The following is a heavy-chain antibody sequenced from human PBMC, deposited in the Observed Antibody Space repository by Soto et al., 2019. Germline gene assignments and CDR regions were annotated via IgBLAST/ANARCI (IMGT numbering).Heavy chain of an antibody. D-gene: IGHD2-15*01. CDR3: AKGRGIVVVVAAMDY. CDR2: ISGSGGST. J-gene: IGHJ4*02. Sequence: EVQLLESGGGSVQPGGSLRLSCAASGFTFSSYAMSWVRQAPGKGLEWVSAISGSGGSTYYADSVKGRFTISRDNSKNTLYLQMNSLRAEDTAVYYCAKGRGIVVVVAAMDYWGQGTLVTVSS. V-gene: IGHV3-23*01. CDR1: GFTFSSYA.